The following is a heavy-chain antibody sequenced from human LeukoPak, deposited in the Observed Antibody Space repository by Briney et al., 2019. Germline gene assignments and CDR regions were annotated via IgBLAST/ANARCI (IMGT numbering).Heavy chain of an antibody. Sequence: KAGGSLRLSCAASGFTLIRYNMNWVRQAPGKGLEWVSSITSGSTYIYYADSVKGRFTISRDNDKNSLYLQMNSLRDEDTAVYYCARVGLGSSWYNDYWGQGTLVTVSS. V-gene: IGHV3-21*01. CDR1: GFTLIRYN. CDR2: ITSGSTYI. J-gene: IGHJ4*02. D-gene: IGHD6-13*01. CDR3: ARVGLGSSWYNDY.